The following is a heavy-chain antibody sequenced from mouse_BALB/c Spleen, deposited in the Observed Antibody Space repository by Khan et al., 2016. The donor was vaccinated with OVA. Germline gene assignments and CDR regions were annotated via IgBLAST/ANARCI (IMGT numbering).Heavy chain of an antibody. CDR1: GYSFTLYY. Sequence: EVQLQQSGPDLVKPGASVKISCKASGYSFTLYYMTWVKQSHGKSLEWIGRVNPNTGGSDYNQEFKGKAILTVDESSNTAYMELHSPTSEDSAVYYCARGYDFFAYWGQGTLVTVSA. V-gene: IGHV1-26*01. CDR3: ARGYDFFAY. CDR2: VNPNTGGS. J-gene: IGHJ3*01. D-gene: IGHD2-14*01.